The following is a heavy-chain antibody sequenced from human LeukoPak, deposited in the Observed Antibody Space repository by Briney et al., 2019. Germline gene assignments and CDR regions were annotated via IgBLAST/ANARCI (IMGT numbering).Heavy chain of an antibody. V-gene: IGHV3-74*01. D-gene: IGHD1-20*01. J-gene: IGHJ4*02. Sequence: GGSLRLSCAASGFTFSSYAMHWVRQAPGKGLVWVSRINTDGSSTSYADSVKGRFTISRDNAKNTLYLQMNSLRAEDTAVYYCARVDNWNDFSFFWGQGTLVTVSS. CDR3: ARVDNWNDFSFF. CDR1: GFTFSSYA. CDR2: INTDGSST.